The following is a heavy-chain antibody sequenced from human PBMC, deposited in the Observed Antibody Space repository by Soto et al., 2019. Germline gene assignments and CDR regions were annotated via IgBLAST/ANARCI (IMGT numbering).Heavy chain of an antibody. CDR3: SADHPHTAIGWPV. J-gene: IGHJ6*02. V-gene: IGHV1-58*02. CDR2: IVVASGRT. CDR1: GFDFGSFG. Sequence: SVNVSCKASGFDFGSFGIQFLRQTRGRGLEWIGWIVVASGRTNYARQFQGRVAFSRDMSSTTAYMDLYDLKSDDTAVYFCSADHPHTAIGWPVWGQGTTVTVSS.